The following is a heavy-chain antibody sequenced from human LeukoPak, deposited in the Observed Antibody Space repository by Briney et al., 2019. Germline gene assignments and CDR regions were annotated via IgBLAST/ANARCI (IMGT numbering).Heavy chain of an antibody. CDR3: ARGYRPYNSACLFAS. D-gene: IGHD6-25*01. J-gene: IGHJ4*02. CDR2: ISYDGSYT. CDR1: GFAFSTYT. V-gene: IGHV3-30*04. Sequence: GGSLRLSCAASGFAFSTYTMHWVRQAPGKGLEWVAVISYDGSYTYYAESVRGRFTFSRDNSKNTLYLQMNSLKPEDTAVYYCARGYRPYNSACLFASWGQETLVTVSS.